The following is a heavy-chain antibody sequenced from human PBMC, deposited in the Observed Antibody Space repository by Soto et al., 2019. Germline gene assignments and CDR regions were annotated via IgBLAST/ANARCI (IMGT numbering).Heavy chain of an antibody. CDR2: IIPIFGTA. CDR3: ARLQQQLDGDVY. Sequence: SVKVSCKASGGTFSSYAISWVRQAPGQGLEWMGGIIPIFGTANYAQKFQGRVTITADESTSTAYMELSSLRSEDTAVYYCARLQQQLDGDVYWGQGTLVTVSS. V-gene: IGHV1-69*13. J-gene: IGHJ4*02. CDR1: GGTFSSYA. D-gene: IGHD6-13*01.